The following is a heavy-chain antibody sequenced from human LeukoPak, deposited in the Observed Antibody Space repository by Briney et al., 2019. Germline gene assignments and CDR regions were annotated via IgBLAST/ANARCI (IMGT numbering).Heavy chain of an antibody. CDR1: GFTFSSYA. Sequence: GGSPRLSCAASGFTFSSYAMSWVRQAPGKGLEWVSAISGSGGSTYYADSVKGRFTISRDNSKNALYLQMNSLRAEDTAVYYCAKAGWGWRTYFDYWGQGTLVTVSS. CDR2: ISGSGGST. J-gene: IGHJ4*02. V-gene: IGHV3-23*01. CDR3: AKAGWGWRTYFDY. D-gene: IGHD3-16*01.